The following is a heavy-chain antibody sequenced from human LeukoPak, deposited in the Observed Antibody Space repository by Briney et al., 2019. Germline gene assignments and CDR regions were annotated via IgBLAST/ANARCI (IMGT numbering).Heavy chain of an antibody. CDR1: GFTFSSYS. V-gene: IGHV3-21*01. D-gene: IGHD3-10*01. Sequence: GGSLRLSCAASGFTFSSYSMNWVRQAPGKGLEWVSSISSSSSYIYYADSVKGRFTISRDNAKNSLYLQMNSLRAEDTAVYYCARDLYGSGSYYPYSYGYWGQGTLVTVSS. J-gene: IGHJ4*02. CDR2: ISSSSSYI. CDR3: ARDLYGSGSYYPYSYGY.